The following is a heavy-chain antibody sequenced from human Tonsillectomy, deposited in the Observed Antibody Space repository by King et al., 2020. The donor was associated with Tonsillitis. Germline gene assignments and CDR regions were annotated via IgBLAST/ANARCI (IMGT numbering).Heavy chain of an antibody. V-gene: IGHV1-18*04. J-gene: IGHJ6*02. Sequence: VQLVESGAEVKKPGASVKVSCKASGYTFTIYGIIWVRQAPGQGLEWMGWISGYNDNTNYAQKFQGRVTMTTDTSTSTAFMELRSLRSDDTAVYYCARSSNYVVDTINGMDVWGQGTTVTVSS. D-gene: IGHD4-11*01. CDR3: ARSSNYVVDTINGMDV. CDR1: GYTFTIYG. CDR2: ISGYNDNT.